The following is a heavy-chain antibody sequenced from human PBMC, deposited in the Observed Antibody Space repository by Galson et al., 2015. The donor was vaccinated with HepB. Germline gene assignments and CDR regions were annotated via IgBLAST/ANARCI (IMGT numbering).Heavy chain of an antibody. J-gene: IGHJ4*02. CDR1: GFTFSSYW. Sequence: SLRLSCAASGFTFSSYWMHWVRQGPGKGLLWVSRINSDGITTSYADSVKGRFTISRDNAKNTLYLQMNSLRAEDTAVYYCARVAGGSRGYNYSVPEFYFDYWGQGTLVTVSS. CDR3: ARVAGGSRGYNYSVPEFYFDY. D-gene: IGHD3-22*01. CDR2: INSDGITT. V-gene: IGHV3-74*01.